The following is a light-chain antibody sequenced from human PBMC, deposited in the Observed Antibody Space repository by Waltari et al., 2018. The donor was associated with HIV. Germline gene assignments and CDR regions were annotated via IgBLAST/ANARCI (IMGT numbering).Light chain of an antibody. CDR1: SSDIGSYY. Sequence: QSVLTQPPSASGTPGQRVTISCSGSSSDIGSYYVYWFQQLPGTAIKLLIYRNNQRPSGVPDRFSGSKSGTSASLAIRVLRSEDEAEYYCATWDDNLSGVVFGGGTKLTV. V-gene: IGLV1-47*01. J-gene: IGLJ2*01. CDR2: RNN. CDR3: ATWDDNLSGVV.